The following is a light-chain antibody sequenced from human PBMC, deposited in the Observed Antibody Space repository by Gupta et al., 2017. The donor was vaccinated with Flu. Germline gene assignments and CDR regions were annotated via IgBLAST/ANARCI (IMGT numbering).Light chain of an antibody. CDR1: QSVLYISNNKNY. CDR3: QQYYSTPWT. Sequence: DIVMAQSQDSLAVSLGERATINCKSSQSVLYISNNKNYLAWYQQKPGQPPKLLIYWASTREFGVPDRFSGSGSGTDFTLTISSLQADDLAVYYCQQYYSTPWTFGQGTKVEIK. V-gene: IGKV4-1*01. J-gene: IGKJ1*01. CDR2: WAS.